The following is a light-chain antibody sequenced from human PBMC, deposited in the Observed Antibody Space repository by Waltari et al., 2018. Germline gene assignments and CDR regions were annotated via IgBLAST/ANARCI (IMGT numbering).Light chain of an antibody. J-gene: IGKJ4*01. CDR2: DAS. Sequence: DTALTPSLATLSVSPVQSATTSCRASQNVATHLAWYQQKPGQAPRLLIYDASDRAADIPARFRGSGSETDFTLTISTLEPEEFAVYYCQQRSNWPLTFGGGTKVEI. CDR1: QNVATH. CDR3: QQRSNWPLT. V-gene: IGKV3-11*01.